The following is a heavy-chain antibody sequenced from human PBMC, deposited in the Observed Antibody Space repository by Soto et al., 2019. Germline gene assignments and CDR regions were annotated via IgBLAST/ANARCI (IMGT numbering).Heavy chain of an antibody. V-gene: IGHV3-33*01. CDR1: GFTFSSYG. J-gene: IGHJ4*02. D-gene: IGHD2-15*01. Sequence: QVQLVESGGGVVQPGRSLRLSCAASGFTFSSYGMHWVRQAPGKGLEWVAVIWYDGSNKYYADSVKGRFTISRDNSKNTLYLQMNSLGAEDTAVYYCARDSLYCSGGSCYLNIFDYWGQGTLVTVSS. CDR2: IWYDGSNK. CDR3: ARDSLYCSGGSCYLNIFDY.